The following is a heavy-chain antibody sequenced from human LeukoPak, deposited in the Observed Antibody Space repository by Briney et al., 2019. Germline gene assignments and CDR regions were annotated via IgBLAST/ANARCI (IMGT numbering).Heavy chain of an antibody. CDR2: INPNSGGT. CDR3: ARDGCSSTSCYTGEDY. Sequence: ASVKVSCKASGYTFTGYYMHWVRQAPGQGLERMGWINPNSGGTNYAQKFQGRVTMTRDTSISTAYMELSRLRSDDTAVYYCARDGCSSTSCYTGEDYWGQGTLVTVSS. V-gene: IGHV1-2*02. D-gene: IGHD2-2*02. J-gene: IGHJ4*02. CDR1: GYTFTGYY.